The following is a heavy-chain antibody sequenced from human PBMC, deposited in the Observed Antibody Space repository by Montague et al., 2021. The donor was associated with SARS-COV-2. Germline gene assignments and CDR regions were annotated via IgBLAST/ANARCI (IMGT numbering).Heavy chain of an antibody. Sequence: CAISGDSVSSNSVARNWIRQSPSRGLAWLGRTCYMSKWYNDYAVSVKSRITINPDTSKNQFSLQLNSVTPEDTAVYYCARGLWFGELLYYYYYYGMDVWGQGTTVHVS. CDR1: GDSVSSNSVA. V-gene: IGHV6-1*01. CDR2: TCYMSKWYN. D-gene: IGHD3-10*01. J-gene: IGHJ6*02. CDR3: ARGLWFGELLYYYYYYGMDV.